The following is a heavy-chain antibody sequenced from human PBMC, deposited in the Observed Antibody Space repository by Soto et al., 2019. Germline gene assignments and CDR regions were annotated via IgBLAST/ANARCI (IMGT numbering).Heavy chain of an antibody. D-gene: IGHD4-17*01. J-gene: IGHJ4*02. Sequence: EVQVLESGGGLVQPGGSLRLSCAASGFNFNTYAMSWVRQAPGKGLEWVSGISGGGGSIHYVDSVKGRFTISRDNARNSLYLQMNSLRDEDTAVYYCARENYGDAFDFWGQGALVTVSS. CDR2: ISGGGGSI. CDR1: GFNFNTYA. V-gene: IGHV3-23*01. CDR3: ARENYGDAFDF.